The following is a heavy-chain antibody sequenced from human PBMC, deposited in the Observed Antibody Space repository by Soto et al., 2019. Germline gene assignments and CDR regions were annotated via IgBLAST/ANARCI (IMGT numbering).Heavy chain of an antibody. J-gene: IGHJ3*01. CDR3: ARQTHYGSSAKRGFDV. Sequence: PGESLKISCKGSGYSFTSYWIGWVRQMPGKGLEWMGIIYPDDSDSRYSPSFQGQVTISADKSISTAYLQWSSLKASDTAMYYCARQTHYGSSAKRGFDVWGQGTMVTVSS. CDR2: IYPDDSDS. CDR1: GYSFTSYW. V-gene: IGHV5-51*01. D-gene: IGHD3-22*01.